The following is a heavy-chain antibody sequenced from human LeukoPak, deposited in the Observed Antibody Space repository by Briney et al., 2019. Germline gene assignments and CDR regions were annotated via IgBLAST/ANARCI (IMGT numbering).Heavy chain of an antibody. D-gene: IGHD2-15*01. V-gene: IGHV4-59*12. Sequence: SETLSLTCTVSGGSITNYYWSWIRQPPGKGLEWIGYVYYSGSTNCNPSLKSRVTISVDTSKNQFSLKLSSVTAADTAVYYCAREEWWKGFDPWGQGTLVTVSS. J-gene: IGHJ5*02. CDR1: GGSITNYY. CDR2: VYYSGST. CDR3: AREEWWKGFDP.